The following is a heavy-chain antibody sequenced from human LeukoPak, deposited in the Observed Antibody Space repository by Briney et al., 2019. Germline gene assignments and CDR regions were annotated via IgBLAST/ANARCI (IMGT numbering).Heavy chain of an antibody. D-gene: IGHD3-22*01. CDR3: ARDLGYYYDSNMDY. V-gene: IGHV3-21*01. CDR1: GFTFSSYS. J-gene: IGHJ4*02. Sequence: GGSLRLSCAASGFTFSSYSMNWVRQAPGKGLEWVSSISSSSSYIYYADSVKGRFTISRDNAKNSLYLQMNSLRAEDTAVYYCARDLGYYYDSNMDYWGQGTLVTVSS. CDR2: ISSSSSYI.